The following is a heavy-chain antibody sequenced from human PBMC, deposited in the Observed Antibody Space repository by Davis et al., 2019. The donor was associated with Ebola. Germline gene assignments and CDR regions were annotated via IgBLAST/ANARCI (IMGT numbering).Heavy chain of an antibody. V-gene: IGHV4-59*12. CDR1: GGSISYYY. D-gene: IGHD1-26*01. J-gene: IGHJ6*02. CDR3: AREVGYYGMDV. CDR2: IYYSGST. Sequence: MPSETLSLTCTVSGGSISYYYWAWIRQPPGRRLEWIGNIYYSGSTYYNPSLKSRVTISVDTSKNQFSLKLSSVTAADTAVYYCAREVGYYGMDVWGQGTTVTVS.